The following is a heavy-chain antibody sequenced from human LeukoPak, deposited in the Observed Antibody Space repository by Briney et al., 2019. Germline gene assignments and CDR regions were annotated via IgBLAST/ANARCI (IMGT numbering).Heavy chain of an antibody. Sequence: GGSLRLSCAASGFTFNSYSMSWVRQAPGKGLEWVSSISSSSSYIYYADSVKGRFTISRDNAKNSMYLQMNSLRAEDTAVYYCAREYYDFWSGHPFDYWGQGTLVTVSS. CDR2: ISSSSSYI. CDR3: AREYYDFWSGHPFDY. D-gene: IGHD3-3*01. CDR1: GFTFNSYS. J-gene: IGHJ4*02. V-gene: IGHV3-21*01.